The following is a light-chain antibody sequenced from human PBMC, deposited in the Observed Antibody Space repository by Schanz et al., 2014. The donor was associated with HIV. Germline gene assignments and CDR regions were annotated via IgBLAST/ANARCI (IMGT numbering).Light chain of an antibody. CDR1: DSNIGSNT. CDR3: AAWDDSLNAVI. J-gene: IGLJ2*01. V-gene: IGLV1-44*01. Sequence: QSVLTQPPSASGTPGQGVTISCSGRDSNIGSNTVNWYQQLPGTAPKLLIYGPIQRPSGVPDRFSGSKSGTSASLAISGLQSEDEADYYCAAWDDSLNAVIFGGGTKLTVL. CDR2: GPI.